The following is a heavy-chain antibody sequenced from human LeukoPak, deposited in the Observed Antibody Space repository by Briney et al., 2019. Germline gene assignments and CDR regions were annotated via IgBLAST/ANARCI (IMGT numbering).Heavy chain of an antibody. Sequence: QPGGSLRLPCAASGFTFSSYAMSWVRQAPGKGLEWVSAIGGSGGSTYYADSVKGRFTISRDNSKNTLYLQMNILIAADTAVYYTAQAHPPPCGDYDVCGFDYSGQGTLVTVSS. J-gene: IGHJ4*02. D-gene: IGHD4-17*01. CDR3: AQAHPPPCGDYDVCGFDY. CDR1: GFTFSSYA. V-gene: IGHV3-23*01. CDR2: IGGSGGST.